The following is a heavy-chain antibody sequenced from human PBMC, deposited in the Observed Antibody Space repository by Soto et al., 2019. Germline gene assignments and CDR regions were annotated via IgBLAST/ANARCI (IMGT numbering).Heavy chain of an antibody. V-gene: IGHV3-23*01. D-gene: IGHD3-3*01. CDR1: GFTFSSYA. CDR2: ISGSGGST. J-gene: IGHJ5*02. Sequence: EVQLLESGGGSVQPGKSLRLSCAASGFTFSSYAMSWVRQAPGKGLEWVSVISGSGGSTYYADSVKGRFTISRDNSKNKLYLQMNSLRAEDTAVYYCAKGLPERRSAYYRYNWFDPWGQGTLVTVSS. CDR3: AKGLPERRSAYYRYNWFDP.